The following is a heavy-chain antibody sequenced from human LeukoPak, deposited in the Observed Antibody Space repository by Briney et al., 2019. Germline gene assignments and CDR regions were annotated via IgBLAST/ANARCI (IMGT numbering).Heavy chain of an antibody. V-gene: IGHV3-21*01. Sequence: GGSLRLSCAASGFTFSSYSMNWVRQAPGKGLEWVSSISSSSSYIYYADSVKGRFTISRDNAKNSLYLQMNSLRAEDTAVYYCARVISGSYGMDVWGQGTTATVSS. CDR2: ISSSSSYI. CDR1: GFTFSSYS. CDR3: ARVISGSYGMDV. J-gene: IGHJ6*02. D-gene: IGHD1-26*01.